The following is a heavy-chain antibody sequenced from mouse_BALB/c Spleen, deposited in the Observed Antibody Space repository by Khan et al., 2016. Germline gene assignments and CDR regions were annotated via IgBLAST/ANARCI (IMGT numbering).Heavy chain of an antibody. Sequence: EVQLQESGPSLVKPSQTLSLTCSVTGDSITRGYWNWIRKFPGNKLEFMGYISYNGSINYNPSLRSRISITRDTSKNQYYLQLNSAITEDTATYYCARGYYAMDYWGQGASVTVSS. J-gene: IGHJ4*01. CDR3: ARGYYAMDY. CDR2: ISYNGSI. CDR1: GDSITRGY. V-gene: IGHV3-8*02.